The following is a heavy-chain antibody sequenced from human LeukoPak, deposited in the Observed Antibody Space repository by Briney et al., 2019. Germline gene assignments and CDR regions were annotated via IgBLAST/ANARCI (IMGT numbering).Heavy chain of an antibody. Sequence: GGSLRLSCAASGFTFSSYWMSWVRQAPGKGLEWVANIKQDGSEKYYVDSVKGRFTISRDNAKNSLYLQMNCLRAEDTAVYYCARDPTYPRSTLDYWGQGTLVTVSS. CDR2: IKQDGSEK. V-gene: IGHV3-7*01. CDR1: GFTFSSYW. J-gene: IGHJ4*02. D-gene: IGHD2-2*01. CDR3: ARDPTYPRSTLDY.